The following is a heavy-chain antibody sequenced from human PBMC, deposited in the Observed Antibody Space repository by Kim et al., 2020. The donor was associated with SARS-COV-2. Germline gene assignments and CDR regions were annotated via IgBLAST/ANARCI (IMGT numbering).Heavy chain of an antibody. CDR3: ARLGGWELRSPYYYYGMDV. V-gene: IGHV4-34*01. CDR1: GGSFSGYY. Sequence: SETLSLTCAVYGGSFSGYYWSWIRQPPGKGLEWIGEINHSGSTNYNPSLKSRVTISVDTSKNQISLKLSSVTAADTAVYYCARLGGWELRSPYYYYGMDVWGQGTTVTVSS. J-gene: IGHJ6*02. CDR2: INHSGST. D-gene: IGHD1-26*01.